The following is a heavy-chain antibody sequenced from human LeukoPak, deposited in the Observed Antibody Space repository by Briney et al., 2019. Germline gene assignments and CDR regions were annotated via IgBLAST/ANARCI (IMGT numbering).Heavy chain of an antibody. D-gene: IGHD2-2*03. CDR3: ARGGVGYCSSTSCRKNWFDP. V-gene: IGHV4-4*02. CDR2: SYYIGST. J-gene: IGHJ5*02. CDR1: GGSISSSVW. Sequence: SGTLSLTCAVSGGSISSSVWWSWIRQSPGKGLEWIGHSYYIGSTNYNPSLKSRVTISVDTSKNQFSLKLSSVTAADTAVYYCARGGVGYCSSTSCRKNWFDPWGQGTLVTVYS.